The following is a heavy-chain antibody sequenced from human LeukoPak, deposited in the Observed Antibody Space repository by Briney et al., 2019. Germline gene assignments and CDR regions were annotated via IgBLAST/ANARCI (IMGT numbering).Heavy chain of an antibody. CDR3: AGRHCSGGGCYFAGADPFDY. V-gene: IGHV3-53*01. CDR2: IYSGGNI. J-gene: IGHJ4*02. Sequence: AGGSLRLSCAASGFTVSSTYMSWVRQAPGKGLEWVSVIYSGGNIYYIESVKGRFTISRDTSKNTLYLQMNSLRAEDTAVYFCAGRHCSGGGCYFAGADPFDYWGQGTLVTVSS. CDR1: GFTVSSTY. D-gene: IGHD2-15*01.